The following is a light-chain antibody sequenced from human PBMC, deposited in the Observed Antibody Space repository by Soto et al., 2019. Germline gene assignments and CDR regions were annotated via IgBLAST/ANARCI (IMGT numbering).Light chain of an antibody. J-gene: IGKJ2*01. CDR3: QQYNNLPPDT. Sequence: EIILTQSPASLSVSPGERATLSCRASQSVNNNLAWYQQKPGQAPRLLIYGASTRATGIPGRFRVSGSGTEFALTITSLQSEDFAVYFCQQYNNLPPDTFGQGTKLEIK. CDR1: QSVNNN. V-gene: IGKV3-15*01. CDR2: GAS.